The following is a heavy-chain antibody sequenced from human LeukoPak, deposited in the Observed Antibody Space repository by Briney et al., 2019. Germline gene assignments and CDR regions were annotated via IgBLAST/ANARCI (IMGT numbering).Heavy chain of an antibody. CDR3: ARWAGAAAFDY. D-gene: IGHD6-13*01. CDR2: ISSNGGST. CDR1: GFTFSSYA. Sequence: GGYLRFSCAASGFTFSSYAMHWLRQAPGKGLEYVSAISSNGGSTYYANSVKGRFTISRDNSKNTLYLQLGSLRAEDMAVYYCARWAGAAAFDYWGQGTLVTVSS. V-gene: IGHV3-64*01. J-gene: IGHJ4*02.